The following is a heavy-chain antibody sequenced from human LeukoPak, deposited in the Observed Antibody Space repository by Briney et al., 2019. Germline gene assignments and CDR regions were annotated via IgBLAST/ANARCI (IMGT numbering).Heavy chain of an antibody. Sequence: GASVKVSCKASGGTFSSYAISWVRQAPGQGLEWMGGIIPIFGTANYAQKFQGRVTITADESTSTAYMELSSLRSDDTAVYYCARVRTWELLYRWFDPWGQGTLVTVSS. J-gene: IGHJ5*02. CDR3: ARVRTWELLYRWFDP. D-gene: IGHD1-26*01. CDR2: IIPIFGTA. V-gene: IGHV1-69*13. CDR1: GGTFSSYA.